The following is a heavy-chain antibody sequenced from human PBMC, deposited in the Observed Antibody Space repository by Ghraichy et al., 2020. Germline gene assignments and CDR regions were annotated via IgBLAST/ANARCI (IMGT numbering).Heavy chain of an antibody. Sequence: SETLSLTCTVSGDSINDYYWNWLRQTPGKGLEWIANIHSSGITYYNSTLKSRVTMSIDTSKNQFSLRLSSVTAADTAVYFCAREKINGYNYFDHWGQGTLVSVSS. V-gene: IGHV4-59*12. D-gene: IGHD2-8*01. J-gene: IGHJ4*02. CDR3: AREKINGYNYFDH. CDR1: GDSINDYY. CDR2: IHSSGIT.